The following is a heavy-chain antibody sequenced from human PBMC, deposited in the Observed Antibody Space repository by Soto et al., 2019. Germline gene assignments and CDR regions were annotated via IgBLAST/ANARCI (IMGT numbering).Heavy chain of an antibody. CDR1: GGSLSDYF. D-gene: IGHD3-9*01. CDR2: INHRGST. V-gene: IGHV4-34*01. CDR3: ARGDFLTGSRNWFDP. Sequence: PXXTLSLTCAVYGGSLSDYFWRRILQPPGKGLEWIGEINHRGSTNYNPSLKSRVTISVDTSKNQFSLKLSSVTAADTAVYYCARGDFLTGSRNWFDPWGQGILVTVSS. J-gene: IGHJ5*02.